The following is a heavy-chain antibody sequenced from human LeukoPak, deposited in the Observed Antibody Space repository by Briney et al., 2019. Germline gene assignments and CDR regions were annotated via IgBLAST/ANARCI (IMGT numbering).Heavy chain of an antibody. J-gene: IGHJ4*02. Sequence: HPGGSLRLSCAASGFTVSSNYMSWVRQAPGKGLEWVSVFYAGGGTFYADSVKGRFTISRDNSENMLYLQMNSLRAEDTAVYYCARDKNPGIAADWGQGTLVTVSS. CDR1: GFTVSSNY. CDR2: FYAGGGT. D-gene: IGHD6-13*01. V-gene: IGHV3-53*01. CDR3: ARDKNPGIAAD.